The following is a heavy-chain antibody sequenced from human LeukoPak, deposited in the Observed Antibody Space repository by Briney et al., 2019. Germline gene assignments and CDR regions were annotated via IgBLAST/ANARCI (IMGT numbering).Heavy chain of an antibody. Sequence: ASVKVSCKASGYTFTSYGISWVRQAPGQGLEWTGWISAYNGNTNYAQKLQGRVTMTTDTSTSTAYMELRSLRSDDTAVYYCARDPYSSGWYYFDYWGQGTLVTVSS. V-gene: IGHV1-18*04. CDR2: ISAYNGNT. D-gene: IGHD6-19*01. J-gene: IGHJ4*02. CDR3: ARDPYSSGWYYFDY. CDR1: GYTFTSYG.